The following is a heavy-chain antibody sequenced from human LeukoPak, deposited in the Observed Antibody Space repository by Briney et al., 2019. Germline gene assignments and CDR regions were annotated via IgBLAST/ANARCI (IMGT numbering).Heavy chain of an antibody. J-gene: IGHJ1*01. CDR2: IIPIFGTA. Sequence: SVKVSCKASGGTFSSYAISWVRQAPGQGLEWMGGIIPIFGTANYAQKLQGRVTITADKSTSTAYMELSSLRSEDTAVYYCASITMVRGVISYFEHWGQGTLVTVSS. D-gene: IGHD3-10*01. CDR3: ASITMVRGVISYFEH. V-gene: IGHV1-69*06. CDR1: GGTFSSYA.